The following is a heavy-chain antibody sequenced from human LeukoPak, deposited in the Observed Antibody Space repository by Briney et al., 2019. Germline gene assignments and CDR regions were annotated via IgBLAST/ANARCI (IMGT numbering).Heavy chain of an antibody. CDR1: GYTFTSYG. CDR3: ARESGYYYYYGMDV. J-gene: IGHJ6*02. Sequence: GASVTVSCKASGYTFTSYGISWVRQAPGQGLEWMGWISAYNGNTNYAQKLQGRVTMTTDTSTSTAYMELRSLRSDDTAVYYCARESGYYYYYGMDVWGQGTTVTVSS. CDR2: ISAYNGNT. V-gene: IGHV1-18*01. D-gene: IGHD3-3*01.